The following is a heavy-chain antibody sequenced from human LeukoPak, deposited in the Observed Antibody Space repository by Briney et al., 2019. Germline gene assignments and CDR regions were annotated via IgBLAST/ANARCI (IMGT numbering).Heavy chain of an antibody. D-gene: IGHD6-19*01. V-gene: IGHV4-59*01. CDR1: GDSITSFY. Sequence: SETLSLTCTVSGDSITSFYWSWIRQSPGKGLEWIGYFYYSRGTTYNPSLRSRATISADTSQNQFSLKLRSVTAAATAVYYCARAISAWSYFYYMDVWGRGTTVTVSS. J-gene: IGHJ6*03. CDR3: ARAISAWSYFYYMDV. CDR2: FYYSRGT.